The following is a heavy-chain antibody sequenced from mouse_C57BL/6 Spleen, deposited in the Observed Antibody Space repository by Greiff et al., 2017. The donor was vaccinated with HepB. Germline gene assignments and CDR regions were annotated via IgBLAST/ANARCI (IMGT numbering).Heavy chain of an antibody. V-gene: IGHV5-17*01. CDR1: GFTFSDYG. CDR3: ARTAYGSSPWFAY. CDR2: ISSGSSTI. Sequence: EVKLMESGGGLVKPGGSLKLSCAASGFTFSDYGMHWVRQAPEKGLEWVAYISSGSSTIYYADTVKGRFTISRDNAKNTLFLQMTSLRSEDTAMYYCARTAYGSSPWFAYWGQGTLVTVSA. D-gene: IGHD1-1*01. J-gene: IGHJ3*01.